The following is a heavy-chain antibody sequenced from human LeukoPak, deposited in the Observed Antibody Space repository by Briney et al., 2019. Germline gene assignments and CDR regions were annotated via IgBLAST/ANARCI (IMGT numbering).Heavy chain of an antibody. D-gene: IGHD3-9*01. CDR1: GFTFSSYS. CDR3: ARECGVRYFDWSLPDYTIDI. Sequence: GGSLRLSCAASGFTFSSYSMNWVRQAPGKGLEWVSSISSSSSYIYYADSVKGRFTISRDNAKNSLYLQMNSLRAEDTAVYYSARECGVRYFDWSLPDYTIDIWGQRTTVTVSS. CDR2: ISSSSSYI. V-gene: IGHV3-21*01. J-gene: IGHJ6*02.